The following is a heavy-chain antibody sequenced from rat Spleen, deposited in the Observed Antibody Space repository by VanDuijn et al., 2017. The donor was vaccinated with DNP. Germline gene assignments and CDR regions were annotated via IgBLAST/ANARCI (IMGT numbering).Heavy chain of an antibody. D-gene: IGHD1-11*01. V-gene: IGHV5S11*01. Sequence: EVQLVESGGGLVQPGRSLKLSCAASGLTFSDYGMAWVRQAPTKGLEWVASITNSGGSTYYRDSVKGRFTISRDNAKSTLYLQMDSLRSEETATYYCAKAGGYSPWYFDYWGQGVMVTVSS. CDR1: GLTFSDYG. J-gene: IGHJ2*01. CDR2: ITNSGGST. CDR3: AKAGGYSPWYFDY.